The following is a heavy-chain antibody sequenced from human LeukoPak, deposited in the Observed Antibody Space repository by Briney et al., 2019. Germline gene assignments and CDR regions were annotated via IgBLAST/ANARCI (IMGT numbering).Heavy chain of an antibody. Sequence: SETLSLTCAVYGGSFSGYYWSWIRQPPGKGLEWIGEINHSGSTNYNPSLKSRVTISVDTSKNQFSLKLSSVTAADTAVYYCARRPPYYDFWSGYYRGGNWFDPWGQGTLVTVSS. CDR1: GGSFSGYY. V-gene: IGHV4-34*01. CDR2: INHSGST. J-gene: IGHJ5*02. CDR3: ARRPPYYDFWSGYYRGGNWFDP. D-gene: IGHD3-3*01.